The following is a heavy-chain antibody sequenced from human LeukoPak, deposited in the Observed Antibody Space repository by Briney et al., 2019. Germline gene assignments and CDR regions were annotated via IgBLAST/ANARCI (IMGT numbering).Heavy chain of an antibody. Sequence: GASVKVSCKASGYTFTSFGLNWVRQAPGQGLEWLGWINTKTGNPTSAQDITGRFMFSLDTSVNTAYLQISSLNAEDTAVYYCARDTALISWGGLEFPYHNWFEPWGQGTLVTVSS. CDR3: ARDTALISWGGLEFPYHNWFEP. J-gene: IGHJ5*02. V-gene: IGHV7-4-1*02. CDR1: GYTFTSFG. CDR2: INTKTGNP. D-gene: IGHD4-11*01.